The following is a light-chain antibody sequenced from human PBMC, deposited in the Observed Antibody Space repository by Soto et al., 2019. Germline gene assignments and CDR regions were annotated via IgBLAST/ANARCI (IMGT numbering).Light chain of an antibody. V-gene: IGLV3-1*01. CDR1: RLGDKY. CDR3: QAWDSTTVV. J-gene: IGLJ2*01. Sequence: SYELTQPPSVSVSPGQTASITCSGHRLGDKYACWYQQRPGQSPVLVIYQDNKRPSGIPERFSGSNSGNTATLTISGTQAMDEGDYYCQAWDSTTVVFGGGTKVTVL. CDR2: QDN.